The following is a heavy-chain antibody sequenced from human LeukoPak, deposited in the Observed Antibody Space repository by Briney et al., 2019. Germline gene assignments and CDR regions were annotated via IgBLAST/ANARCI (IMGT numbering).Heavy chain of an antibody. V-gene: IGHV3-23*01. CDR2: ISGSGGGA. D-gene: IGHD2-8*02. Sequence: PGGSLRLSCAASGFTFSNYAMGWVRQAPGKGLEWVSLISGSGGGAYFADSVKGRFTISRDNSKNTLYLQMDGLRAEDTARYYCAPDLRGAAWSLDDWGQGTLVIVSS. CDR3: APDLRGAAWSLDD. CDR1: GFTFSNYA. J-gene: IGHJ4*02.